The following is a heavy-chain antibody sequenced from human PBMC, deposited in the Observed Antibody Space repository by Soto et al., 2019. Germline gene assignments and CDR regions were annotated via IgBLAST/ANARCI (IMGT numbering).Heavy chain of an antibody. J-gene: IGHJ3*02. V-gene: IGHV3-30*18. Sequence: PGGSLRLSCASSGFTFSSYGMHWVRQAPGKGLEWVAVISYDGSNKYYADSVKGRFTISRDNSKNTLYLQMNSLRAEDTAVYYCANLVVVPAAEYFHDAFDIWGQGTIVTVSS. D-gene: IGHD2-2*01. CDR1: GFTFSSYG. CDR3: ANLVVVPAAEYFHDAFDI. CDR2: ISYDGSNK.